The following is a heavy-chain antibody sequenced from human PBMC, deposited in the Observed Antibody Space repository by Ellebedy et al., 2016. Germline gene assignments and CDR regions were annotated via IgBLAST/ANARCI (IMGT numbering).Heavy chain of an antibody. J-gene: IGHJ6*02. CDR1: GFTFDDYA. CDR3: AKDSDINYYYGMDV. CDR2: ISWNSGSI. V-gene: IGHV3-9*01. Sequence: GGSLRLXXAASGFTFDDYAMHWVRQAPGKGLEWVSGISWNSGSIGYADSVKGRFTISRDNAKNSLYLQMNSLRAEDTALYYCAKDSDINYYYGMDVWGQGTTVTVSS.